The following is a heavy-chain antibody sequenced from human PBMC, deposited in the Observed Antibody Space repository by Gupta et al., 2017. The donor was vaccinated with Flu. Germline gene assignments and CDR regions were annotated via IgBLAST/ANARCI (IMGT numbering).Heavy chain of an antibody. CDR2: IWYDGSNK. CDR1: GFTFSSYG. CDR3: ARDADSSQLMYYFDY. J-gene: IGHJ4*02. D-gene: IGHD3-22*01. V-gene: IGHV3-33*01. Sequence: QVQLVESGGGVVQPGRSLRLSCAASGFTFSSYGMHWVRQAPGKGLEWVAVIWYDGSNKYYADSVKGRFTISRDNSKNTLYLQMNSLRAEDTAVYYCARDADSSQLMYYFDYWGQGTLVTVSS.